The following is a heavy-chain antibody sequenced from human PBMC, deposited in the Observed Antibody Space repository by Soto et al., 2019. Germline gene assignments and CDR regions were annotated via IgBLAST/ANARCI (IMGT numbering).Heavy chain of an antibody. D-gene: IGHD2-15*01. CDR3: TRGSAAPLSLPYFDT. Sequence: PSETLSLTCAVSGASMTTGGFSWTWVRQPPGGGLEWIGHVYHRASTQYTPSLKGRVSISVDTSRSLFSLMLTSLTAAHTAVYFCTRGSAAPLSLPYFDTWCQGTPVTVSS. V-gene: IGHV4-30-2*01. CDR2: VYHRAST. CDR1: GASMTTGGFS. J-gene: IGHJ4*02.